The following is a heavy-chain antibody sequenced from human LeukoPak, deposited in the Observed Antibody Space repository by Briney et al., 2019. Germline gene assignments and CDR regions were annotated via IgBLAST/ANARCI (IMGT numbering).Heavy chain of an antibody. CDR3: AREKSFLEWLSTGRRDGYYMDV. Sequence: GGSLRLSCAASGFTFGSNSMNWVRQAPGKGLEWVSSISSTSSSYKYYADSVKGRFTVSRDNAKNSLYLQMNSLRAEDTAVYYCAREKSFLEWLSTGRRDGYYMDVWGKGTTVTVSS. J-gene: IGHJ6*03. V-gene: IGHV3-21*01. CDR1: GFTFGSNS. CDR2: ISSTSSSYK. D-gene: IGHD3-3*02.